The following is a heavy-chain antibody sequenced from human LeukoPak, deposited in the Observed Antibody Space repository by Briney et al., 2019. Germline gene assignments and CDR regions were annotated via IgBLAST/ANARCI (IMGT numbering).Heavy chain of an antibody. CDR3: ARDNYDSSGYDFDY. D-gene: IGHD3-22*01. CDR1: GFTFSSYS. CDR2: ISSSSSYI. Sequence: PGGSLRLSCAASGFTFSSYSMNWVRQAPGKGLGWGSSISSSSSYIYYADSVKGRFTISRDNAKNSLYLQMNSLRAEDTAVYYCARDNYDSSGYDFDYWGQGTLVTVSS. J-gene: IGHJ4*02. V-gene: IGHV3-21*01.